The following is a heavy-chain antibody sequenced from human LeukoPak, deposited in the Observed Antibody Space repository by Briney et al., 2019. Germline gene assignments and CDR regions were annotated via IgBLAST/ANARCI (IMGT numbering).Heavy chain of an antibody. J-gene: IGHJ4*02. D-gene: IGHD2-15*01. CDR1: GGSFSGYY. CDR2: INHSGST. CDR3: ARGHRIEYCSGGSCYSVFDY. Sequence: SETLSLTCAVYGGSFSGYYWSWIRQPPGKGLEWIGEINHSGSTNYNPSLKSRVTISADTSKNQFSLKLSSVTAADTAVYYCARGHRIEYCSGGSCYSVFDYWGQGTLVTVSS. V-gene: IGHV4-34*01.